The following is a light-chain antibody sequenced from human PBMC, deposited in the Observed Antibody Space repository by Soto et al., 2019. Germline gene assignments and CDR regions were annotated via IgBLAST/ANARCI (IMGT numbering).Light chain of an antibody. Sequence: LTQPASVSGSPGQSIAISCTGTSSVVGSYNLVSWYQQHPGKAPKLMIYEDTKRPSGVSDRFSGSKSGNTASLTISGLQAEDEADYYCCSYATSSTYVFGTGTKVTVL. V-gene: IGLV2-23*01. CDR1: SSVVGSYNL. CDR3: CSYATSSTYV. CDR2: EDT. J-gene: IGLJ1*01.